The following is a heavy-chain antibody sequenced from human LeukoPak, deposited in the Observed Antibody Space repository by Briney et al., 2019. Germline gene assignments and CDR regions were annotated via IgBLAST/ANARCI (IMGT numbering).Heavy chain of an antibody. CDR2: INTGNGNT. CDR3: ARDDYDILTGDFYYYGMDI. CDR1: GYTLTELS. J-gene: IGHJ6*02. D-gene: IGHD3-9*01. V-gene: IGHV1-3*04. Sequence: GASVKVSCKVSGYTLTELSMHWVRQAPGKGLEWMGWINTGNGNTKYSQKFQDRVIITRDTSASTAYMELSSLSSEDTAVYYCARDDYDILTGDFYYYGMDIWGQGTTVTVSS.